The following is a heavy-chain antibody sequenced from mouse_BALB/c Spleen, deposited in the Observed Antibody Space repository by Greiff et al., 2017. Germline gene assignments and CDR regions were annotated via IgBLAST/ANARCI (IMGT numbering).Heavy chain of an antibody. J-gene: IGHJ2*01. CDR1: GFTFSSYT. CDR3: TRVITTGFDY. CDR2: ISSGGSYT. Sequence: EVKVVESGGGLVKPGGSLKLSCAASGFTFSSYTMSWVRQTPEKRLEWVATISSGGSYTYYPDSVKGRFTISRDNAKNTLYLQMSSLKSEDTAMYYCTRVITTGFDYWGQGTTLTVSS. D-gene: IGHD2-4*01. V-gene: IGHV5-6-4*01.